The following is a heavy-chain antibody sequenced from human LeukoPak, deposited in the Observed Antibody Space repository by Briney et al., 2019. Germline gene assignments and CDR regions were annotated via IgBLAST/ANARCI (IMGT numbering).Heavy chain of an antibody. D-gene: IGHD6-19*01. CDR3: AKDLAALPGNKSFAY. V-gene: IGHV3-23*01. J-gene: IGHJ4*02. Sequence: GGSLRLSCAASGFTFCTYDMTWLRQAPGKGLEWVSSISGSGGSTYYADSVKGRFTTSRDNSKNTLYLQMNGLRAEDTAVYYCAKDLAALPGNKSFAYWGPGTLVTVSS. CDR1: GFTFCTYD. CDR2: ISGSGGST.